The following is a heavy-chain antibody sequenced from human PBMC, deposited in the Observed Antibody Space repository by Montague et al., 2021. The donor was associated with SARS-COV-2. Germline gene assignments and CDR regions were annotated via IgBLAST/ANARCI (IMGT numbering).Heavy chain of an antibody. J-gene: IGHJ4*02. CDR2: INHSGST. Sequence: SETLSLTCAVYGGSFSGYYWSWIRQPPGKGLEWIGEINHSGSTNYNPSLKSRVTISVDTSKNQFSLKLSSVTAADTAVYYCARGSVDIVVVVAATPPYFDYWGLGTLVTVSS. CDR1: GGSFSGYY. CDR3: ARGSVDIVVVVAATPPYFDY. V-gene: IGHV4-34*01. D-gene: IGHD2-15*01.